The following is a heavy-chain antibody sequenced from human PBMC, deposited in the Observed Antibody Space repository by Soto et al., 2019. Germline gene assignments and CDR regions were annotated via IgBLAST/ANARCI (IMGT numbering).Heavy chain of an antibody. V-gene: IGHV3-33*01. D-gene: IGHD1-7*01. Sequence: SGGSLRLSCAASGFTFSSYGMHWVRQAPGKGLEWVAVIWYDGSNKYYADSVKGRFTISRDNSKNTLYLQMNSLRAEDTAVYYCAREAGTTRYYGMDVWGQGTTVTVSS. CDR1: GFTFSSYG. CDR2: IWYDGSNK. J-gene: IGHJ6*02. CDR3: AREAGTTRYYGMDV.